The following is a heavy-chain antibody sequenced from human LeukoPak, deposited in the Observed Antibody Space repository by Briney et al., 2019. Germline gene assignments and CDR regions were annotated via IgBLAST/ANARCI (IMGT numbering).Heavy chain of an antibody. J-gene: IGHJ5*02. V-gene: IGHV1-46*01. CDR2: INPSGGST. Sequence: ASVKLSCKASGYTFTSYYMHWVRQAPGQGLEWMGIINPSGGSTSYAQKFQGRVTMTRDTSTSTVYMELSSLRSEDTAVYYCARRRRGGWFDPWGQGTLVTVSS. CDR3: ARRRRGGWFDP. CDR1: GYTFTSYY. D-gene: IGHD3-3*01.